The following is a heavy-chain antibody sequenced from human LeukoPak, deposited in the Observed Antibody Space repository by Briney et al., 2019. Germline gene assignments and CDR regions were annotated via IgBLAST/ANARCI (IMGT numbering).Heavy chain of an antibody. D-gene: IGHD3-16*01. CDR3: ARDRVYDYSDPRGFDQ. CDR2: ISGYNGKT. CDR1: GYPFTSFG. Sequence: GASVKVSCKASGYPFTSFGISWVRQAPGQGLKRMEWISGYNGKTKYAQNLQGRVTMTTDTSTSTAYMELGSLRSDDMAVYYCARDRVYDYSDPRGFDQRGQGTLVTVSS. V-gene: IGHV1-18*03. J-gene: IGHJ4*02.